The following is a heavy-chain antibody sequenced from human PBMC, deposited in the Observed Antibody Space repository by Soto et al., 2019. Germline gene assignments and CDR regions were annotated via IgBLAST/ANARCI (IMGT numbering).Heavy chain of an antibody. CDR3: ARDRVAGIWGDAFDI. CDR2: INHYNANT. CDR1: GYTVTKHG. V-gene: IGHV1-18*04. Sequence: RAGVKVSCKTSGYTVTKHGIKWVRQAPAQGLEWMGWINHYNANTNCAQKLQGRVTMTTDTSKSPAYLDLRSLTSADTAVYYCARDRVAGIWGDAFDIWGQGTMVTVSS. J-gene: IGHJ3*02. D-gene: IGHD3-16*01.